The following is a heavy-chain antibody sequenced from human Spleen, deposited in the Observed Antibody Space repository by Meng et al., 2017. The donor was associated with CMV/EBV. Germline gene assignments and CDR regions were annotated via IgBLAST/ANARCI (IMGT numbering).Heavy chain of an antibody. Sequence: GFSLSTSGVGVGWIRQPTGKALEWLALIYWDVDKRYSPSLKSRLTITKDTSKNQVVLTMTNMDPVDTATYYCARRRANGVSLYYFDYWGQGTLVTVSS. J-gene: IGHJ4*02. CDR3: ARRRANGVSLYYFDY. V-gene: IGHV2-5*02. D-gene: IGHD2-8*01. CDR2: IYWDVDK. CDR1: GFSLSTSGVG.